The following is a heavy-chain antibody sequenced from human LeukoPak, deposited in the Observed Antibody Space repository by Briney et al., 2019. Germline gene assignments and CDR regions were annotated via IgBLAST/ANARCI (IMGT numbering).Heavy chain of an antibody. CDR1: GFTFSSFG. V-gene: IGHV3-48*02. CDR3: AKVIRGGYGMDV. J-gene: IGHJ6*02. Sequence: GGSLRLSCAASGFTFSSFGMNWVRQAPGKGLEGVSYISYSSSLTDYADSVKGRFTISRDNAKNSLSLQLNSLRDEDPAVYFCAKVIRGGYGMDVWGQGTTVTVSS. D-gene: IGHD3-10*01. CDR2: ISYSSSLT.